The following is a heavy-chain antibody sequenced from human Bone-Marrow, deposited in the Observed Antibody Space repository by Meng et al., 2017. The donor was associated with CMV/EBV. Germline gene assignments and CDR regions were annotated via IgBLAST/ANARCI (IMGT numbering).Heavy chain of an antibody. J-gene: IGHJ3*02. CDR3: AREPGSRAFDI. Sequence: GGSLRLSCAASGFIFSSYAMHWVRQAPGKGLEWVAVISYDGSNKYYADSVKGRFTISRDNAKNSLYLQMNSLRAEDTAVYYCAREPGSRAFDIWGQGTMVTVSS. CDR2: ISYDGSNK. CDR1: GFIFSSYA. V-gene: IGHV3-30-3*01. D-gene: IGHD3-10*01.